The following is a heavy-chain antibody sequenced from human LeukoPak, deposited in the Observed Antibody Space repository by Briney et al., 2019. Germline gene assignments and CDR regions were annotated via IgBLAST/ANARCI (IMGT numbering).Heavy chain of an antibody. CDR1: GMSLSATGVA. CDR2: IYWNGDK. V-gene: IGHV2-5*01. D-gene: IGHD3-10*01. CDR3: AHSHPAIITAVNRYFDY. Sequence: GSGPTLENPTETLTLTCSFSGMSLSATGVAVGWIRQPPGKAPEWLALIYWNGDKRYSPSLKSRLTISKDTSKDQVVLAMSNMDPVDTGTYYCAHSHPAIITAVNRYFDYWGQGTLVTVSS. J-gene: IGHJ4*02.